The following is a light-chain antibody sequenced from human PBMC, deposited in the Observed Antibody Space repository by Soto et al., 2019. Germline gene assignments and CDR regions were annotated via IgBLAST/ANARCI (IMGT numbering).Light chain of an antibody. CDR2: SNN. CDR1: SSNIGSNT. V-gene: IGLV1-44*01. CDR3: AAWDDSLNAVV. J-gene: IGLJ2*01. Sequence: QSVLTQPPSASGTPGQRVTISCSGGSSNIGSNTVNWYQQLPGTAPKLFIYSNNQRPSGVPDRCSGSKSGTSASLAISGLQSEDEADYYCAAWDDSLNAVVFGGGTKVTVL.